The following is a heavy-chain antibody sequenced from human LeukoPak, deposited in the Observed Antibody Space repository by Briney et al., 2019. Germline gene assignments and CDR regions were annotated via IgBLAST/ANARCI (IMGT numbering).Heavy chain of an antibody. V-gene: IGHV3-9*01. Sequence: PGGSLTLSCAASGFTFDDYAMHWVRHAPGKGLEGVSGISWNSGSIGYADSVKGRFTISRDNAKNSLYLQMNSLRAEDTALYYCAKGVAVAGIVSYYFDYWGQGTLVTVSS. CDR3: AKGVAVAGIVSYYFDY. D-gene: IGHD6-19*01. CDR2: ISWNSGSI. CDR1: GFTFDDYA. J-gene: IGHJ4*02.